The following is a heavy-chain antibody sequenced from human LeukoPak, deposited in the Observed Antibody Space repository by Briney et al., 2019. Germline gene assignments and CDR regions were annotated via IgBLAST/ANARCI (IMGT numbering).Heavy chain of an antibody. J-gene: IGHJ4*02. CDR3: AAVPSYSSSWPFDY. D-gene: IGHD6-13*01. Sequence: TSVKVSCKASGFTFTSSAMQWVRQARGQRLDWIGWIVVGSGNTNYAQKFQERVTITRDMSTSTAYMELSSLRSEDTAVYYCAAVPSYSSSWPFDYWGQGTLVTVSS. V-gene: IGHV1-58*02. CDR1: GFTFTSSA. CDR2: IVVGSGNT.